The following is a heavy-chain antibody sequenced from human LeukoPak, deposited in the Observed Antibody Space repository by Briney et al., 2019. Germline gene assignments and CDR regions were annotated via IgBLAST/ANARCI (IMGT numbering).Heavy chain of an antibody. Sequence: GGSLRLSCSASGFTFHDYAMHWVRQAPGKGLEWVSGIGGNGGNIVYEVSVKGRLTISRDNAKNSLYLQMDSLRAEDIALYYCAKGQTIITMTTFDYWGQGTLVTVSS. CDR3: AKGQTIITMTTFDY. D-gene: IGHD4-17*01. CDR1: GFTFHDYA. V-gene: IGHV3-9*03. J-gene: IGHJ4*02. CDR2: IGGNGGNI.